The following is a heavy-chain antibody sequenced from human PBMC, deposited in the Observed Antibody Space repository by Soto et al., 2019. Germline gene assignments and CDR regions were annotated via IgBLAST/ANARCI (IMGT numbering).Heavy chain of an antibody. CDR2: INHSGST. J-gene: IGHJ4*02. D-gene: IGHD6-13*01. CDR1: GGSFSGYY. CDR3: ARFPFDRSSWTNPQYFDY. V-gene: IGHV4-34*01. Sequence: SETLSLTCAVYGGSFSGYYWSWIRQPPGKGLEWIGEINHSGSTNYNPSLESRVTISVDTSKNQFSLKLSSLTAADTAVYYCARFPFDRSSWTNPQYFDYWGQGTLVTVSS.